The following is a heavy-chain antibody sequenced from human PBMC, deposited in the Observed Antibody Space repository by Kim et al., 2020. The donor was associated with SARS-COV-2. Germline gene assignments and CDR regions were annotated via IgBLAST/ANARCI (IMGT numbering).Heavy chain of an antibody. Sequence: ASVKVSCKASGYIFSDFAIHWVRQAPGQGLEWMAWINTGNGDTKSSQKFQGRVTITRDTLTSTAYMELSSLTAEDTAVYYCARGSMTTYDYWCQVTLVP. CDR2: INTGNGDT. D-gene: IGHD3-10*01. J-gene: IGHJ4*02. V-gene: IGHV1-3*04. CDR3: ARGSMTTYDY. CDR1: GYIFSDFA.